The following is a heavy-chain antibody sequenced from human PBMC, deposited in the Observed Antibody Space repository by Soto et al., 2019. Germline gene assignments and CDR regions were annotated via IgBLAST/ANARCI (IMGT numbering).Heavy chain of an antibody. J-gene: IGHJ4*02. CDR1: GYIFANDW. CDR3: ARRVAAHPYFDF. V-gene: IGHV5-51*01. Sequence: GESLKISCKGSGYIFANDWIAWVRQMPGKALEWMGIIFPGDSDTRYSPSFQGQVTISADKSINTAYLQWSSLKASDTAVYYCARRVAAHPYFDFWGQGALVTVSS. D-gene: IGHD6-6*01. CDR2: IFPGDSDT.